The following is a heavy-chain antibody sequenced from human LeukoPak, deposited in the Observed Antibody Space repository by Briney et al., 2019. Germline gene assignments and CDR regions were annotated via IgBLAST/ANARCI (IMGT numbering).Heavy chain of an antibody. J-gene: IGHJ4*02. CDR2: ISSSSSYI. CDR3: ARGDIVVVPAVPFDY. CDR1: GFTFSSYS. V-gene: IGHV3-21*01. D-gene: IGHD2-2*01. Sequence: GGSLRLPCAASGFTFSSYSMNWVRQAPGKGLEWVSSISSSSSYIYYADSVKGRFTISRDNAKNSLYLQMNSLRAEDTAVYYCARGDIVVVPAVPFDYWGQGTLVTVSS.